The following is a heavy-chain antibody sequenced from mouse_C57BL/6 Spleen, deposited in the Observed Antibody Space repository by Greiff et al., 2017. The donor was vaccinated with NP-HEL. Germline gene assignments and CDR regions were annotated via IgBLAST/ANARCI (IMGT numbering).Heavy chain of an antibody. Sequence: EVQLQQSGPGLVKPSQSLSLTCSVTGYSITSGYYWNWIRQFPGNKLEWMGYISYDGSNNYNPSLKNRISITRDTSKNQFFLKLNSVTTEDTATYYCARAGDDGYDGGWYFDVWGTGTTVTVTS. V-gene: IGHV3-6*01. D-gene: IGHD2-2*01. CDR2: ISYDGSN. J-gene: IGHJ1*03. CDR1: GYSITSGYY. CDR3: ARAGDDGYDGGWYFDV.